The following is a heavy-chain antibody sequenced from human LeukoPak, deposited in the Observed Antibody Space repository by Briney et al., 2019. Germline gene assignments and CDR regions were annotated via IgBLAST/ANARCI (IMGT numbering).Heavy chain of an antibody. J-gene: IGHJ6*03. Sequence: GGSLRLSCAASGFTVSSNYMSWVRQAPGKGLEWVSVIYIGGSTYYADSVKGRFTISRDNSKNTLYLQMNSLRAEDTAVYYCAKCYQLLYYYYYYMDVWGKGTTVTVSS. CDR1: GFTVSSNY. D-gene: IGHD2-2*01. V-gene: IGHV3-66*01. CDR3: AKCYQLLYYYYYYMDV. CDR2: IYIGGST.